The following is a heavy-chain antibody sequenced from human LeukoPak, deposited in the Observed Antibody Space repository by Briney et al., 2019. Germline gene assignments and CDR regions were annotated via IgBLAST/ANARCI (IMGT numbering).Heavy chain of an antibody. CDR1: GGSMSDSY. CDR2: IHAIGST. V-gene: IGHV4-4*07. Sequence: SETLSLTCSVSGGSMSDSYWSWIRHSAATGMEWIGRIHAIGSTNYNPFLESRVIMSLDMSKRQFSLTLSAVTAADTATYYCARTLDRDVWGQGTLVTVSP. CDR3: ARTLDRDV. D-gene: IGHD3-22*01. J-gene: IGHJ3*01.